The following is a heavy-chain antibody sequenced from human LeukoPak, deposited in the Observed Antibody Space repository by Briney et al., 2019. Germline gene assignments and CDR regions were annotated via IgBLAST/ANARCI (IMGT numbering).Heavy chain of an antibody. CDR2: INPSGGST. V-gene: IGHV1-46*01. J-gene: IGHJ4*02. CDR3: ARVWEYSSSWGELLFDY. CDR1: GYTFTSYY. D-gene: IGHD6-6*01. Sequence: ASVKVSCKASGYTFTSYYMHWVRQAPGQGLEWVGIINPSGGSTSYAQKFQGRVTMTRDTSTSTVYMELSSLRSEDTAVYYCARVWEYSSSWGELLFDYWGQGTLVTVSS.